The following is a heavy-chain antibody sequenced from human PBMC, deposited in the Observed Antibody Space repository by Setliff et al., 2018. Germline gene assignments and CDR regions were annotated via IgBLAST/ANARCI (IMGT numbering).Heavy chain of an antibody. J-gene: IGHJ6*02. D-gene: IGHD1-1*01. CDR2: ITPIFETA. CDR1: GGTFSGYA. V-gene: IGHV1-69*06. Sequence: GASVKVSCKASGGTFSGYAFSWVRQAPGEGLEWKGGITPIFETAHYAEKFQDRVTITADKSTSTVHMEVSSLTSEDTAVYFCARDSVTLGQLERRGGWHYYGMDVWGQGSRVTVSS. CDR3: ARDSVTLGQLERRGGWHYYGMDV.